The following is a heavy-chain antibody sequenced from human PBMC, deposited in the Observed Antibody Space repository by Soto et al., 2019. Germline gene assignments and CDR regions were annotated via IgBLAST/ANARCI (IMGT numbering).Heavy chain of an antibody. D-gene: IGHD6-13*01. CDR3: ARDYIAAAGINYYYYYGMDV. Sequence: ASVKVSCKASGGTFSSYAISWVRQAPGQGLEWMGGIIPIFGTANYAQKFQGRVTITADESTSTAYMELSSLRSEDTAVYYCARDYIAAAGINYYYYYGMDVWGQGTTVTVSS. J-gene: IGHJ6*02. V-gene: IGHV1-69*13. CDR1: GGTFSSYA. CDR2: IIPIFGTA.